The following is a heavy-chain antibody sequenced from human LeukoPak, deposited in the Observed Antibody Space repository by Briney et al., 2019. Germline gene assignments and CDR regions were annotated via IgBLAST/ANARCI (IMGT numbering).Heavy chain of an antibody. CDR3: ARTSSGSSYGFDY. CDR2: IFPADSDT. V-gene: IGHV5-51*01. Sequence: GESLKISCRGSGYSFTTYWIGWVRQMPGKGLEWMGIIFPADSDTRYSPSFQGQVTISADKSISTAYLQWSSLKASDTAMYYCARTSSGSSYGFDYWGQGTLVTVSS. CDR1: GYSFTTYW. J-gene: IGHJ4*02. D-gene: IGHD5-18*01.